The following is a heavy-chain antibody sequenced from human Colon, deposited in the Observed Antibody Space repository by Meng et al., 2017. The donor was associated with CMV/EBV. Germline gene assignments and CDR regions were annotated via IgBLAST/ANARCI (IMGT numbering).Heavy chain of an antibody. CDR1: GFTFSRFW. J-gene: IGHJ4*02. CDR2: TNEDGTIT. V-gene: IGHV3-74*01. D-gene: IGHD7-27*01. Sequence: VQRWESGGGLVHPGGSLRLSCSDSGFTFSRFWMHWVRQAPGKGLVWVSRTNEDGTITNYADSVKGRFTISRDNAENTLYLQMNSLRAEDTAVYYCARDLSGASDFWGQGTLVTVSS. CDR3: ARDLSGASDF.